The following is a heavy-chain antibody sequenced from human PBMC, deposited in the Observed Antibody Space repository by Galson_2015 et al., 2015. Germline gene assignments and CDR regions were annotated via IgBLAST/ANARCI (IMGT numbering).Heavy chain of an antibody. J-gene: IGHJ4*02. Sequence: SLRLSCAASGFTFSSYGTHWVRQAPGKGLEWVAVIWYDGSNKYYADSVKGRFTISRDNSKNTLYLQMNSLRAEDTAVYYCARDQDYYDSSGRLDYWGQGTLVTVSS. CDR1: GFTFSSYG. CDR2: IWYDGSNK. D-gene: IGHD3-22*01. CDR3: ARDQDYYDSSGRLDY. V-gene: IGHV3-33*08.